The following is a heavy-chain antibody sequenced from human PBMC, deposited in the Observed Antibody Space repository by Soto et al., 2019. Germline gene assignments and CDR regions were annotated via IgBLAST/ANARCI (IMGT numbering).Heavy chain of an antibody. V-gene: IGHV4-4*02. CDR1: GGSISSSHW. Sequence: PSETLSLTCAVSGGSISSSHWWSWARQPPGKGLEWIGEIYHSGSTNYNPPHKSRVTISVDKSKNQFSLKLSSVTAADTAVYYCATSCARRITMVRGVTQAIDIWGQGTMVTVS. CDR2: IYHSGST. CDR3: ATSCARRITMVRGVTQAIDI. J-gene: IGHJ3*02. D-gene: IGHD3-10*01.